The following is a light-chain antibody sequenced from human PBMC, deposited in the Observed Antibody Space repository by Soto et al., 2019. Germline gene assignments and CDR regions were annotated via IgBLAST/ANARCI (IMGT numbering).Light chain of an antibody. CDR3: QQYNNWPRT. Sequence: EIVMTQSPATLSVSPGERATLSCRASQSVSSTLAWYQQKPGQAPRLLIYGASTRATGIPARFSGSGSGTEFTLTFSSLQSEDFAVYCCQQYNNWPRTFGQGTKVDIK. CDR1: QSVSST. V-gene: IGKV3-15*01. J-gene: IGKJ1*01. CDR2: GAS.